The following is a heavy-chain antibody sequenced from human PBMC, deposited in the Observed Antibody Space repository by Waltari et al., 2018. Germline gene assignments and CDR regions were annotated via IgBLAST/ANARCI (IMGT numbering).Heavy chain of an antibody. D-gene: IGHD3-10*01. CDR3: AREESSPPGMDV. Sequence: QVQLQESGPGLVKPSGTLSLFCKVSGSSVISSNWWGWVRQPPGKGLEWIGEIYQGGKINYNPALKSRITISPDKSKNEFALNLTSVTAADTATYYCAREESSPPGMDVWGRGTTVTVSS. V-gene: IGHV4-4*02. CDR2: IYQGGKI. J-gene: IGHJ6*02. CDR1: GSSVISSNW.